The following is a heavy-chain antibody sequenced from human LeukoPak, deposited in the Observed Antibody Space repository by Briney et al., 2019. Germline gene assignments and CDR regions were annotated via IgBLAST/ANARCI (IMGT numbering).Heavy chain of an antibody. CDR1: GDSVSSGTYY. V-gene: IGHV4-39*01. CDR3: ATYRPVWGIDY. CDR2: IYYSGST. D-gene: IGHD3-16*01. J-gene: IGHJ4*02. Sequence: TETLSLTCTVSGDSVSSGTYYWAWIRQPPGKGLEWIGSIYYSGSTYYNPSLKSRVTISVDTSKNQFSLRLSSVTAADTAVYYCATYRPVWGIDYWGQGTLVTVSS.